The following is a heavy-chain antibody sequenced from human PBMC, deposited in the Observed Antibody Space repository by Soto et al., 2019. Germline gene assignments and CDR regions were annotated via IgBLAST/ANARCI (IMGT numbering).Heavy chain of an antibody. J-gene: IGHJ3*02. V-gene: IGHV1-69*13. CDR1: GGTFSSYA. D-gene: IGHD3-22*01. CDR3: ARTYYYDSSGYYYHAFDI. Sequence: SVKVSCKASGGTFSSYAISWVRQAPGQGLEWMGGTIPIFGTANYAQKFQGRVTITADESTSTAYMELSSLRSEDTAVYYCARTYYYDSSGYYYHAFDIWGQGTMVTVSS. CDR2: TIPIFGTA.